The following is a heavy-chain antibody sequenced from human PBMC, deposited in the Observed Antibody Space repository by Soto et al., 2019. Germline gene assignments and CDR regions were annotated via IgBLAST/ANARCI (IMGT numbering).Heavy chain of an antibody. Sequence: QVQLQQWGAGLLKPSETLSLTCTVSGGSFSGYHWSWIRQPPGKGLEWIGEINDGGITKYNPSLSSRIPISGDTSKNQFSLSLRSLTAADTGVYYCARGGRAGRNYYYFYGMDVWGQGTTVTVS. V-gene: IGHV4-34*01. CDR1: GGSFSGYH. CDR3: ARGGRAGRNYYYFYGMDV. J-gene: IGHJ6*02. CDR2: INDGGIT.